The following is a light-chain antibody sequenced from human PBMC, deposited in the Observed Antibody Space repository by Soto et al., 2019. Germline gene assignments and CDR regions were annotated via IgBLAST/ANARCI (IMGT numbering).Light chain of an antibody. CDR1: SSDVGGYNY. CDR2: DVS. V-gene: IGLV2-14*01. CDR3: SSYTSSSTPYV. Sequence: QSALTQPASVSGSPGQSITIFCTGTSSDVGGYNYVSWYQQHPGKAPKLMIYDVSNRPSGVSNRFSGSKSGNTASLTISGLQADDEADYYCSSYTSSSTPYVSGTGTKLTVL. J-gene: IGLJ1*01.